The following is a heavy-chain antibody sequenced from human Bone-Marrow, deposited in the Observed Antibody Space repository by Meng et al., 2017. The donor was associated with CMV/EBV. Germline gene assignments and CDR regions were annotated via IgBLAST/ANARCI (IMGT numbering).Heavy chain of an antibody. CDR3: AKFDPYYFDY. J-gene: IGHJ4*02. CDR2: ISNSGATT. Sequence: LSCAASGFTFSTYAMSWVRQAPGQRLEWVSTISNSGATTYYADSVKGRFTISRDNSKNMLYLQVDSLRTEDTALYYCAKFDPYYFDYWGQGTLVTVSS. D-gene: IGHD3-9*01. CDR1: GFTFSTYA. V-gene: IGHV3-23*01.